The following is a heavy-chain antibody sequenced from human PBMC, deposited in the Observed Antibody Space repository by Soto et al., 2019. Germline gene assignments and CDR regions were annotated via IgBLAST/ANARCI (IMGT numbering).Heavy chain of an antibody. CDR1: GFTFRGYV. V-gene: IGHV3-23*01. Sequence: VQLLASGGGLVQPGGSLRLSCAASGFTFRGYVISWFRQTPGTGLEWVLDISGCGDNANYGDSVKGRFTISSDDPKKTVYLKMNSLRAEDTAVYYCAKTREVRGVGPEDWGPGTLVSFSS. D-gene: IGHD3-10*01. J-gene: IGHJ4*02. CDR3: AKTREVRGVGPED. CDR2: ISGCGDNA.